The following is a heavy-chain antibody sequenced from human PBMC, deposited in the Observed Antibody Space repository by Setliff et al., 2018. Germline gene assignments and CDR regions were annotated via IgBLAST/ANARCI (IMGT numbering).Heavy chain of an antibody. J-gene: IGHJ4*02. Sequence: GGSLRLSCAASGFDFKTHWMDWSRQAPGKGLEWVANIKEDGSQRNYVDAVRGRFTVSRDNSRNLLYLQMNSLRVDDTAVYYCVRDTTSGWMLTNWGQGTLVTVSS. CDR3: VRDTTSGWMLTN. CDR1: GFDFKTHW. V-gene: IGHV3-7*01. CDR2: IKEDGSQR. D-gene: IGHD6-25*01.